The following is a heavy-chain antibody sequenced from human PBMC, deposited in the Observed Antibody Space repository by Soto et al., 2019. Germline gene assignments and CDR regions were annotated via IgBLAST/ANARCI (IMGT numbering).Heavy chain of an antibody. CDR3: AKAHVMVAAGSTFDY. CDR1: GYSISSGSY. D-gene: IGHD6-19*01. V-gene: IGHV4-38-2*01. CDR2: IYHGGTT. J-gene: IGHJ4*01. Sequence: SETLSLPCPVSGYSISSGSYWGWIRQPPGKGPEWIASIYHGGTTFYNPSLKSRVTVSVDKSNNQFSLKLRSVTAADTAVYYCAKAHVMVAAGSTFDYWGHGTLGTVSS.